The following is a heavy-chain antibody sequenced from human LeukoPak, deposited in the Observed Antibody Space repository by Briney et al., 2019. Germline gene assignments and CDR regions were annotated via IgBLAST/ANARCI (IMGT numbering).Heavy chain of an antibody. V-gene: IGHV3-48*04. CDR2: ISSSGSTI. Sequence: GGSLRLSCAASGFTFSSYSMNWVRQAPGKGLEWVSYISSSGSTIYYADSVKGRFTISRDNAKNSLYLQMNSLRAEDTAVYYCARVRYYDSSGLDYWGQGTLVTVSS. CDR1: GFTFSSYS. CDR3: ARVRYYDSSGLDY. D-gene: IGHD3-22*01. J-gene: IGHJ4*02.